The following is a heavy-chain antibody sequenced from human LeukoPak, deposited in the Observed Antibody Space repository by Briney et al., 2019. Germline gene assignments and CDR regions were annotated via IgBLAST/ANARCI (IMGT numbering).Heavy chain of an antibody. CDR1: DDSISSYY. V-gene: IGHV4-59*01. Sequence: SETLPLTCTVSDDSISSYYWNWIRQPPGKGLEWIGNIYNSGSTDYNPSLKSRVTISVNLSKNQISLNLSSVTAADTAVYYCARDKGPYWYFDLWGRGTLVTVSS. CDR3: ARDKGPYWYFDL. CDR2: IYNSGST. J-gene: IGHJ2*01.